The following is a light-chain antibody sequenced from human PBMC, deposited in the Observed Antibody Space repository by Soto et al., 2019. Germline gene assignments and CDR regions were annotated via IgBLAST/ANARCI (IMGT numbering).Light chain of an antibody. V-gene: IGKV3-15*01. Sequence: EIVMTQSPATLSVSPGERATLSCRASQSVSSSLAWYQQKPGQAPRLLIYGASTMATGIPARFSGSGSGTEFTLTISSLQSEDFAVYYCQQYNNWPSWTFGQGTKVEIK. CDR1: QSVSSS. CDR3: QQYNNWPSWT. CDR2: GAS. J-gene: IGKJ1*01.